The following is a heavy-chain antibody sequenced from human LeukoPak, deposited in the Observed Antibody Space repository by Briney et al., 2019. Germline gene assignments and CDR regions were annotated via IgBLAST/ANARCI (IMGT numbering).Heavy chain of an antibody. Sequence: PGRSLRLSCAASGFTFSSSGMHWVRQAPGKGLEWVAVISYDGSNKYYADSVKGRFTFSRDNSKNTPYLQMNSLRAEDTAVYYCAKEYCSNSVCHSLDYWGQGTLVTVSS. D-gene: IGHD2-8*01. CDR3: AKEYCSNSVCHSLDY. CDR1: GFTFSSSG. V-gene: IGHV3-30*18. CDR2: ISYDGSNK. J-gene: IGHJ4*02.